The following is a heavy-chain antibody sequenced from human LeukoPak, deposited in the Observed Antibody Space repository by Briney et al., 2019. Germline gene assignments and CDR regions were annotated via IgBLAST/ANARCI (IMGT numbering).Heavy chain of an antibody. V-gene: IGHV1-2*04. J-gene: IGHJ3*02. CDR3: AREGPPDAFDI. CDR1: GYTFAGYY. Sequence: ASVKVSCKASGYTFAGYYMHWVRQAPGQGLEWMGWINPNSGGTNYAQKFQGWVTMTRDTSTSTAYMELSRLRSDDTAVYYCAREGPPDAFDIWGQGTMVTVSS. CDR2: INPNSGGT.